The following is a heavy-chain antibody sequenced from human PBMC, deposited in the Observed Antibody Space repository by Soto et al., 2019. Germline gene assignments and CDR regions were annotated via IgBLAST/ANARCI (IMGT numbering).Heavy chain of an antibody. CDR3: AKSPGDFWSGYYSPSTSNWFDP. CDR1: GGSISSSSYY. V-gene: IGHV4-39*01. Sequence: SETLSLTCTVSGGSISSSSYYWGWIRQPPGKGLEWIGSIYYSGSTYYNPSLKSRVTISVDTSKNQFSLKLSSVTAADTAVYYCAKSPGDFWSGYYSPSTSNWFDPWGQGTLVTVSS. D-gene: IGHD3-3*01. CDR2: IYYSGST. J-gene: IGHJ5*02.